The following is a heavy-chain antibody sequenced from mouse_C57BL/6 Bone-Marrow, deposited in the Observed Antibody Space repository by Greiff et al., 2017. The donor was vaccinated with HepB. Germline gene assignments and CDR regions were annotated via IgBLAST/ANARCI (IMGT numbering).Heavy chain of an antibody. D-gene: IGHD1-1*01. CDR1: GYTFTSYW. Sequence: QVQLQQSGAELVMPGASVKLSCKASGYTFTSYWMHWVKQRPGQGLEWIGEIDPSDSYTNYNQKFKGKSTLTVDKSSSTAYMQLSSLTSEDSAVYYCARVTTVVATPDYWGQGTTLTVSS. CDR3: ARVTTVVATPDY. J-gene: IGHJ2*01. CDR2: IDPSDSYT. V-gene: IGHV1-69*01.